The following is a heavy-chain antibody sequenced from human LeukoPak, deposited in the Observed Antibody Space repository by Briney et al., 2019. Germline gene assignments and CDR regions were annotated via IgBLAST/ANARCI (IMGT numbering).Heavy chain of an antibody. Sequence: SQTLSLTCDISRDSVSSNNGAWNWIRQSPSRGLEWLGWTCYRSKWYNDYAGSLNGRITISPDTSKNQFSLHLNSVTPEDTAVYYCARDLGNTGWYTFDYWGQGILVTVSS. CDR3: ARDLGNTGWYTFDY. CDR1: RDSVSSNNGA. D-gene: IGHD6-19*01. V-gene: IGHV6-1*01. J-gene: IGHJ4*02. CDR2: TCYRSKWYN.